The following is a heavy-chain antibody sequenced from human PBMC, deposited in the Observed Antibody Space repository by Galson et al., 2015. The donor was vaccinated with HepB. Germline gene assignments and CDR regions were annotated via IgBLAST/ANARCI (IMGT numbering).Heavy chain of an antibody. D-gene: IGHD6-13*01. Sequence: SLRLSCAASGFTFSNYWMSWVRQAPGRGLEWVANIKEDGSDQFYADSVAGRFNISRDNAKNSLYLQMGSLGDEDTAVYYCARDALIAGAGSNYWGQGTLVTVSS. J-gene: IGHJ4*02. CDR2: IKEDGSDQ. V-gene: IGHV3-7*03. CDR3: ARDALIAGAGSNY. CDR1: GFTFSNYW.